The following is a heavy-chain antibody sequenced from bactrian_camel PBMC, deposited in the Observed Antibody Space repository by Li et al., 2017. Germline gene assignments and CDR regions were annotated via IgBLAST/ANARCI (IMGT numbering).Heavy chain of an antibody. CDR3: AADTRSGCGAGYWRVGFPFGS. CDR1: GYTHDRYC. V-gene: IGHV3S6*01. D-gene: IGHD5*01. J-gene: IGHJ6*01. Sequence: VQPGGPLRLSCSASGYTHDRYCMAWFRQSPGKGREGLAVIDNDGHTRYADSVKDRFAISQDNTKNFLYLQMNNLKPEDTSMYYCAADTRSGCGAGYWRVGFPFGSRGQGTQVTVS. CDR2: IDNDGHT.